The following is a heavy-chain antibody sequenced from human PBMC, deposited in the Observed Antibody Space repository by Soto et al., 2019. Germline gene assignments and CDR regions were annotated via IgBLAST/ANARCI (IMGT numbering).Heavy chain of an antibody. V-gene: IGHV5-10-1*01. Sequence: GASLKISCQGSGYSFTTYWISWVRQMPGRGLEGMGKIDPADSSANYSPSLQGHITISVDRSINTAHLQFSSLKAADTAVYYCASLEEWYYNYYGSEVRGQGTMVTVS. CDR1: GYSFTTYW. CDR2: IDPADSSA. J-gene: IGHJ6*02. CDR3: ASLEEWYYNYYGSEV. D-gene: IGHD3-3*01.